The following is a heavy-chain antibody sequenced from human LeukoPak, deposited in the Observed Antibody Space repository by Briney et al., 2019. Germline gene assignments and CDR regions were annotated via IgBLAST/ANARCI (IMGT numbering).Heavy chain of an antibody. V-gene: IGHV3-66*02. CDR3: ARGLLGHCSSISCYPGAFDN. CDR1: GIAVRTNY. CDR2: IYAGGNT. J-gene: IGHJ3*02. D-gene: IGHD2-2*01. Sequence: GGSLRLSCAASGIAVRTNYISWVRQAPGKGLEWVSVIYAGGNTYYADSVKGRFTISRDNSKNTVYLQMNSLRSEDTAVYYCARGLLGHCSSISCYPGAFDNWGQGTVVSVSS.